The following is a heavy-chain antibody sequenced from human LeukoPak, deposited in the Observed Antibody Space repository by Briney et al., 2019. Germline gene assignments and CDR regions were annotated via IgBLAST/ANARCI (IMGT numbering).Heavy chain of an antibody. D-gene: IGHD3-10*01. J-gene: IGHJ5*02. Sequence: PSETLSLTCTVSGYSISSGYYWGWIRQSPGKGLEWIGYIYYSGSTNYNPSLKSRVTISVDTSKNQFSLKLSSVTAADTAVYYCANANYYGSGSYEQYWFDPWGQGTLVTVSS. CDR3: ANANYYGSGSYEQYWFDP. CDR2: IYYSGST. CDR1: GYSISSGYY. V-gene: IGHV4-38-2*02.